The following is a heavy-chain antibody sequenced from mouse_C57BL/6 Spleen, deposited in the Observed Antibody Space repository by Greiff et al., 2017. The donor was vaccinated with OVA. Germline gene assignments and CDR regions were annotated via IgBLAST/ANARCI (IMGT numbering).Heavy chain of an antibody. V-gene: IGHV1-55*01. J-gene: IGHJ2*01. CDR2: IYPGSGST. CDR3: ARAYYSNY. CDR1: GYTFTSYW. D-gene: IGHD2-5*01. Sequence: QVHVKQPGAELVKPGASVKMTCKASGYTFTSYWITWVKQRPGQGLEWIGDIYPGSGSTNYNEKFKSKATLTVDTSSSTAYMQLSSLTSEDSAVYYCARAYYSNYWGQGTTLTVSS.